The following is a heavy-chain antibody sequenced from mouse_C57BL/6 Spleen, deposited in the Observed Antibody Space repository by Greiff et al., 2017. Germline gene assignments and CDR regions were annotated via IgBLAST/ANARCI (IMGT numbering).Heavy chain of an antibody. Sequence: QVQLQQSGAELVKPGASVKISCKASGYAFSSYWMNWVKQRPGKGLEWIGQIYPGDGDTNYNGKIKGKATLTADKSSSTAYMQISSLTSEDSAVYFCARGIYYGNGDYFDYWGQGTTLTVSS. J-gene: IGHJ2*01. V-gene: IGHV1-80*01. CDR3: ARGIYYGNGDYFDY. CDR2: IYPGDGDT. CDR1: GYAFSSYW. D-gene: IGHD2-1*01.